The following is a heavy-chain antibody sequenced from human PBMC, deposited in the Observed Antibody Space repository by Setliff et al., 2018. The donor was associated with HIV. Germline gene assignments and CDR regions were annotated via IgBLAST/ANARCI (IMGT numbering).Heavy chain of an antibody. CDR1: GFSISSGYY. Sequence: SETLSLTCAVSGFSISSGYYWGWIRQPPGKGLEWIGATYHSGSSYYSPSLKSRVTLFLDSSKNQFSLTLNSLTAADTAVYYCARLAGQRTIAAADYFFDFWGQGALVTAPQ. J-gene: IGHJ4*02. V-gene: IGHV4-38-2*01. D-gene: IGHD6-13*01. CDR2: TYHSGSS. CDR3: ARLAGQRTIAAADYFFDF.